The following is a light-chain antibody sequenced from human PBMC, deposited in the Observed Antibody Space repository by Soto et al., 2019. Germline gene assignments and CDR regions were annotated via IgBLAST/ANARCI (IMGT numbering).Light chain of an antibody. CDR1: QSVSSY. J-gene: IGKJ1*01. Sequence: EIVLTQSPATLSLSPGERATLSCRASQSVSSYLAWYQQKPGQAPRLLIYDASNRATGIPARFSGSGSGTELTITISGLQSEDFEVYYCQQYNNWPWTFGQGTKVDIK. CDR2: DAS. CDR3: QQYNNWPWT. V-gene: IGKV3-11*01.